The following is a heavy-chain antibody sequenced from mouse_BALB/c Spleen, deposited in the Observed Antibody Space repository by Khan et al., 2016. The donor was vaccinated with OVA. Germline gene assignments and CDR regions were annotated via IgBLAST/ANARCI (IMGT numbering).Heavy chain of an antibody. CDR2: IDPFNGGA. Sequence: VQLQQSGPELMKPGASVKISCKASGYSFTDFYIHWVKQSHGQSLEWIGYIDPFNGGATYNQKFKGTATLTVDKSSSTAYMHLNSLTSEDSAVYYWTRLGTTGWFTYWGQGTLVTVSA. CDR3: TRLGTTGWFTY. J-gene: IGHJ3*01. CDR1: GYSFTDFY. D-gene: IGHD2-13*01. V-gene: IGHV1S135*01.